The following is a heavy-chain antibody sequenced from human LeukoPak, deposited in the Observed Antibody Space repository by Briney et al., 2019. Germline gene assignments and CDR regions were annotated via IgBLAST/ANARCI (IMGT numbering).Heavy chain of an antibody. Sequence: GESLKISCKGSGYSLISYWIGWVRQMPGKGLEWMGIIYPGDSDTRYSPSFQGQVTISADKSISTAYLQWSSLKASDTAMYYCARQGATNWNDFDYWGQGTLVTVSS. J-gene: IGHJ4*02. CDR2: IYPGDSDT. D-gene: IGHD1-20*01. V-gene: IGHV5-51*01. CDR3: ARQGATNWNDFDY. CDR1: GYSLISYW.